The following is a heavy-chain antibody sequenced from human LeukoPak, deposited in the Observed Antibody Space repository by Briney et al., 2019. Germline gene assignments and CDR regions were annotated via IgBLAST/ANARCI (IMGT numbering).Heavy chain of an antibody. CDR2: IIPILGIA. J-gene: IGHJ4*02. Sequence: SVKVSCKASGYTFTSYGISWVRQAPGQGLEWMGRIIPILGIANYAQKFQGRVTITADKSTSTAYMELSSLRSGDTAVYYCAREISIAAAGTILAYWGQGTLVTVSS. D-gene: IGHD6-13*01. CDR3: AREISIAAAGTILAY. CDR1: GYTFTSYG. V-gene: IGHV1-69*04.